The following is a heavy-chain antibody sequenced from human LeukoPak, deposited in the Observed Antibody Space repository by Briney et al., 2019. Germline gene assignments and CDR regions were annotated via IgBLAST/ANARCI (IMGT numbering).Heavy chain of an antibody. Sequence: GGSLRLSCAASEFTFSSYNMNWVRQAPGKGLEWVSSISSSGTYIYYADSVKGRFTISRDNAKNSLYLQMNSLRAEDTAVYYCARAAGHSYDSSGYYGYDYWGQGTLVTVSS. CDR2: ISSSGTYI. CDR3: ARAAGHSYDSSGYYGYDY. V-gene: IGHV3-21*01. CDR1: EFTFSSYN. J-gene: IGHJ4*02. D-gene: IGHD3-22*01.